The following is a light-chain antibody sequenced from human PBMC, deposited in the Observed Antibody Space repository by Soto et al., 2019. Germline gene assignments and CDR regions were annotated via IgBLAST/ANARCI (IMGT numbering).Light chain of an antibody. Sequence: LTQPPSVSVAPGQTATISCGENNIDSRTVHWYQQKPGQAPLLVVYDNSFRPSGIPNRFSGSNSGNTATLTISRVEAGDEADYYCQVWDNVDDHIYVFGTGTKV. J-gene: IGLJ1*01. CDR2: DNS. CDR3: QVWDNVDDHIYV. V-gene: IGLV3-21*02. CDR1: NIDSRT.